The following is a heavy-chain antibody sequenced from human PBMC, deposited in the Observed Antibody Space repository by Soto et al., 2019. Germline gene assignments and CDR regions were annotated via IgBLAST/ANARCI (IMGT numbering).Heavy chain of an antibody. CDR2: ISSGSLSI. CDR3: ARGGSSSVNCMDV. D-gene: IGHD3-16*01. J-gene: IGHJ6*02. CDR1: GFTFSRYT. Sequence: EVQLEESGGGLVQPGGSLRLSCAASGFTFSRYTMKWVRQTPGKGLEWVSYISSGSLSIYYADSVKGRFTVSRDNDKNSLFLKKNSLRDEDTAVYYCARGGSSSVNCMDVWGQGTTVTVSS. V-gene: IGHV3-48*02.